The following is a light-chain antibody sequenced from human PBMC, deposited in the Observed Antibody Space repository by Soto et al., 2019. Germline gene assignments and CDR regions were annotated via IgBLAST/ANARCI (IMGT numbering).Light chain of an antibody. J-gene: IGKJ4*01. V-gene: IGKV1-12*01. CDR3: QQANTFALT. Sequence: DIQMTQSPSSVSASVGDRVTITCRASQDINKWLAWHQQKPGTAPKLLIYSACSLYTGVPSRFRGSGSGTDFTLTISSLQPEDFATYYCQQANTFALTFGGGTKVDI. CDR2: SAC. CDR1: QDINKW.